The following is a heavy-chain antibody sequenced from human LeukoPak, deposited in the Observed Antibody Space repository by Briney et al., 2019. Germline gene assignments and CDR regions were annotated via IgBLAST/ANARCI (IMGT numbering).Heavy chain of an antibody. J-gene: IGHJ6*02. CDR2: ISAYNGNT. CDR1: GYTFTSYG. Sequence: ASVKVSCKASGYTFTSYGISWVRQAPGQGLEWMGWISAYNGNTNYAQKLQGRVTMTTDTSTSTAYMELRSLRSDDTAVYYCARDLDIVVVPAAMPNDYYYYYGMDAWGQGTTVTVSS. CDR3: ARDLDIVVVPAAMPNDYYYYYGMDA. D-gene: IGHD2-2*01. V-gene: IGHV1-18*01.